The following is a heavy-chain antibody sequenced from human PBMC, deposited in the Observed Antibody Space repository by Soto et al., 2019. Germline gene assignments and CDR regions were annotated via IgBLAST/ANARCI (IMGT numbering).Heavy chain of an antibody. Sequence: SETLSLTCTVSGGSISSGGYYWSWIRQHPGKGLEWIGYIYYSGSTYYNPSLKSRVTISVDTSKNQFSLKLTSVTAADTAVYYRARDRRIIVVRGVREETNYFDYWGQGTQVTVSS. CDR1: GGSISSGGYY. D-gene: IGHD3-10*01. CDR3: ARDRRIIVVRGVREETNYFDY. V-gene: IGHV4-31*03. J-gene: IGHJ4*02. CDR2: IYYSGST.